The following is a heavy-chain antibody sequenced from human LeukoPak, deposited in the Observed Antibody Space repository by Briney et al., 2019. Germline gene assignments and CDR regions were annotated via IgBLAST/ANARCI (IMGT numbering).Heavy chain of an antibody. J-gene: IGHJ4*02. CDR1: GFTVRSNC. CDR3: ARDRGLLTTKFYFYY. CDR2: IYSGGGT. V-gene: IGHV3-66*01. Sequence: GGSLRLSCAVCGFTVRSNCMNWVRQAPGKGLEWLSVIYSGGGTYYADSVKGRFAISVDNSKNTLDLQMNSLRAEDTAVYYCARDRGLLTTKFYFYYWSQGTLVTVSS. D-gene: IGHD1-1*01.